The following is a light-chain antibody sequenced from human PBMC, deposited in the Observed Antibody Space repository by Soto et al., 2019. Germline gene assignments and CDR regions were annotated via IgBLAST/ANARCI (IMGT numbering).Light chain of an antibody. CDR2: EVS. CDR1: SSDVGGYNY. Sequence: QSALTQPASVSGSPGQSITISCTGTSSDVGGYNYVSWYQQHPGKAPKLMIYEVSNRPSGVSNRFSGSKSGNTASLTISGLQAGDEADYYCSSYTSSRGWVFGGGTKLTVL. V-gene: IGLV2-14*01. J-gene: IGLJ3*02. CDR3: SSYTSSRGWV.